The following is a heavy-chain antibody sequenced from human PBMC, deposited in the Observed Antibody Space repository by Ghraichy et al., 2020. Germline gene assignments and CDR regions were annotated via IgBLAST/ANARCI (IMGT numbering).Heavy chain of an antibody. CDR3: AKGERAYCGGDCQDYFDY. J-gene: IGHJ4*02. V-gene: IGHV3-30*18. CDR2: ISNAGSNK. Sequence: GGSLRLSCAASGFTFSTYGMHWVRQAPGKGLEWVAIISNAGSNKYYADSVRGRFTISRDNSKNTLYLQMNSLRAEDTAVYYCAKGERAYCGGDCQDYFDYWGQGTLVTVSS. D-gene: IGHD2-21*02. CDR1: GFTFSTYG.